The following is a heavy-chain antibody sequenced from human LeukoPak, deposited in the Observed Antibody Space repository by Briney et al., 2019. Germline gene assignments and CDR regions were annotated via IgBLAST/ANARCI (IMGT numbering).Heavy chain of an antibody. CDR1: GYSFTSHY. Sequence: GASVKVSCKASGYSFTSHYMHWVRQAPGQGLEWMGLINPSGSSTLYAQKFQGRATMTRDMSTTTDYMALSSLRSEDTAVYYCARDNSVGDIAWWFDPWGQGTLVTVSS. CDR2: INPSGSST. CDR3: ARDNSVGDIAWWFDP. D-gene: IGHD3-16*02. V-gene: IGHV1-46*01. J-gene: IGHJ5*02.